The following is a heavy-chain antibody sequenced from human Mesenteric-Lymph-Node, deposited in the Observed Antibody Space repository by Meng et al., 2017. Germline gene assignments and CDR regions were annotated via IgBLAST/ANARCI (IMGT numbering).Heavy chain of an antibody. CDR1: GFTFSNYA. CDR2: ISISGGST. Sequence: GGSLRLSCAASGFTFSNYAMTWVRQAPGKGLEWVSAISISGGSTYYADSVKGRFTISRDNSKNTLYLQMNSLRAEDTAVYYCAKGYCNGGSCSYFDYWGQGTLVTVSS. CDR3: AKGYCNGGSCSYFDY. V-gene: IGHV3-23*01. J-gene: IGHJ4*02. D-gene: IGHD2-15*01.